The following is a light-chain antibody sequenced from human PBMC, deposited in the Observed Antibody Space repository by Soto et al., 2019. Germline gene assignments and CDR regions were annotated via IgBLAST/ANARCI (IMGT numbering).Light chain of an antibody. CDR3: QQYGSSPRT. CDR1: QSVSSTY. J-gene: IGKJ1*01. Sequence: EMGLAQAPGTLSLSPGERATLSCRASQSVSSTYLAWYQRKPGQAPRLLIYGASSRATGIPDRFSGSGSGTDFTLTISRLEPEDFAVYYCQQYGSSPRTFGQGTKVDIK. V-gene: IGKV3-20*01. CDR2: GAS.